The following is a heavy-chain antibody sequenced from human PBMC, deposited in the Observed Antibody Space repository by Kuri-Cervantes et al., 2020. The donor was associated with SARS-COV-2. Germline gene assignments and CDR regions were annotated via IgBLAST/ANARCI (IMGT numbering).Heavy chain of an antibody. CDR1: GGSFSGYY. J-gene: IGHJ4*02. V-gene: IGHV4-34*11. Sequence: SETLSLTCAVYGGSFSGYYWSWIRQAPGKGLEWIAYMYYNVKTTYNPSLKSRVTISADTSKNQFSLKLTSVTAADTAVYYCARDDFSYGSNHFDIWGQGILVTVSS. CDR2: MYYNVKT. CDR3: ARDDFSYGSNHFDI. D-gene: IGHD6-13*01.